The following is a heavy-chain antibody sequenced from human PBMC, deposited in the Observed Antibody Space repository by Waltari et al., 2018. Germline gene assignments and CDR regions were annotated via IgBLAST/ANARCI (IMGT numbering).Heavy chain of an antibody. Sequence: EVQLVESGGGLVQPGGSLRLSCAASGFTFSSYSMNWVRQAPGKGLEWVSYISSSSSTIYYADSVKGRFTISRDNAKNSLYLQMNSLRAEDTAVYNCASRSLRHYCTGGVCYTRDFDYWGQGTLVTVSS. CDR1: GFTFSSYS. CDR3: ASRSLRHYCTGGVCYTRDFDY. V-gene: IGHV3-48*04. J-gene: IGHJ4*02. D-gene: IGHD2-8*02. CDR2: ISSSSSTI.